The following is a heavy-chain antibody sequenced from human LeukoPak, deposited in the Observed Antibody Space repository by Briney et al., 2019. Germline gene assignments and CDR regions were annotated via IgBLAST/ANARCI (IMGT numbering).Heavy chain of an antibody. CDR3: ARWRGSTSERSDY. CDR2: ISSSSSYI. D-gene: IGHD2-2*01. J-gene: IGHJ4*02. CDR1: GFTFSSYS. Sequence: GGSLRLSCAASGFTFSSYSMNWVRQAPGKGLEWVSSISSSSSYIYYADSVKGRFTISRDNAKNSLYLQMDSLRVEDTATYYCARWRGSTSERSDYWGQGTLVTVSS. V-gene: IGHV3-21*01.